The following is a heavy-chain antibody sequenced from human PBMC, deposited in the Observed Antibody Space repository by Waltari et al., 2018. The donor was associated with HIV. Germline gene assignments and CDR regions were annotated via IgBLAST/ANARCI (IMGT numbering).Heavy chain of an antibody. Sequence: EVQLVETGGGLIQPGGSLRLSCAASEFTVSRDYMRWARQAPGKGLEWVSVIYSGGSTYYADSVKGRFTISRDNSKNTLYLQMNSLRAEDTAIYYCARGSEYSGYADAFDIWGQGTMVTV. V-gene: IGHV3-53*02. CDR2: IYSGGST. CDR3: ARGSEYSGYADAFDI. J-gene: IGHJ3*02. CDR1: EFTVSRDY. D-gene: IGHD5-12*01.